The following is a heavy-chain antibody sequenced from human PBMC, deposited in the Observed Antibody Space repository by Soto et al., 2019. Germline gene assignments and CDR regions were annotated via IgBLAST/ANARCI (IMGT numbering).Heavy chain of an antibody. CDR3: ARGKKYFDY. J-gene: IGHJ4*01. V-gene: IGHV4-59*01. CDR2: VHDSGST. CDR1: GASTDNYY. Sequence: SETLSLTCSVSGASTDNYYWSWIRQPPGKGLEWIGHVHDSGSTNYNPSLKSRVTIALYTCKNPVTVKVSSVSAADTDVYYCARGKKYFDYWGHATLVTVSS.